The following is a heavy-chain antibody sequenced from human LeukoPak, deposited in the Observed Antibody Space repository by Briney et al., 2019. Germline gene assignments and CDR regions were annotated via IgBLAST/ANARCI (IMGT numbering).Heavy chain of an antibody. CDR2: IKGDGSET. J-gene: IGHJ4*02. Sequence: GGSLRLSCAASGFTFSAYWMKWVRQAPGKGLVWVATIKGDGSETHYETSVKGRFTISRDNAKRSLYLRMTSLSVEDTAMYYCATSGGYWGQGTLVTVSS. V-gene: IGHV3-7*01. CDR1: GFTFSAYW. CDR3: ATSGGY. D-gene: IGHD3-16*01.